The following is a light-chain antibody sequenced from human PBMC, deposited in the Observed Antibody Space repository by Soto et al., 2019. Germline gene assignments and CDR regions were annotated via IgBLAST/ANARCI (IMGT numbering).Light chain of an antibody. Sequence: DIKMTQSPSSLSASVGDRVTITCRASQSISSYLNWYQQKPGKAPKFLIYAASSLQAGVPSRFRGSGSGTDFTLTISSLQPEDFATYHCQQSYSAPWTFGQGTKVDIK. CDR3: QQSYSAPWT. V-gene: IGKV1-39*01. CDR1: QSISSY. CDR2: AAS. J-gene: IGKJ1*01.